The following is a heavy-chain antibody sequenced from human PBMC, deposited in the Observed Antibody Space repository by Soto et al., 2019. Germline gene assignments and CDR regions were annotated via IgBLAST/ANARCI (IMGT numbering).Heavy chain of an antibody. V-gene: IGHV1-2*04. CDR2: INPNSGGT. CDR1: GYTFTGYY. CDR3: ARASDVETSHPDYGMDV. J-gene: IGHJ6*02. D-gene: IGHD3-16*01. Sequence: ASVKVSCKASGYTFTGYYMHWVRQAPGQGLEWMGWINPNSGGTNYAQKFQGWVTMTRDTSISTAYMELSRLRSDDTAVYYCARASDVETSHPDYGMDVWGQGTTVTVSS.